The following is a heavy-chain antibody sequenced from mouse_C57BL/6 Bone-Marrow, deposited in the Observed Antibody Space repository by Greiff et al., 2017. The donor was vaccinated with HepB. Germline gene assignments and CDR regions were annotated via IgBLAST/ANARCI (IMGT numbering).Heavy chain of an antibody. CDR2: IHPNSGST. D-gene: IGHD1-1*01. V-gene: IGHV1-64*01. Sequence: QVQLQQPGAELVKPGASVTLSCKASGYTFTSYWMHWVKQRPGQGLEWIGMIHPNSGSTNYNEKFKSKATLTVDKSSSTAYMQLISLTSEDSAVYYCAYYYGSSPYFDYWGQGTTLTVSS. CDR3: AYYYGSSPYFDY. CDR1: GYTFTSYW. J-gene: IGHJ2*01.